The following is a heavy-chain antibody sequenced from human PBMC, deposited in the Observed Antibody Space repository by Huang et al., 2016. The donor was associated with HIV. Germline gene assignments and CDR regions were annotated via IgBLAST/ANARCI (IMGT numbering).Heavy chain of an antibody. J-gene: IGHJ3*01. Sequence: QIQLAQSGAEVKKPGASVKVSCKASGYTFTNYDINWVRQASGQGLGWMGWMNPKSGKVGYTKKFQGRVAILRNSSINTSYLEVTSLTSEDTAVYYCARGFGINYNHEAFDVWGQGTMVTVSS. CDR3: ARGFGINYNHEAFDV. D-gene: IGHD3-10*01. CDR1: GYTFTNYD. CDR2: MNPKSGKV. V-gene: IGHV1-8*01.